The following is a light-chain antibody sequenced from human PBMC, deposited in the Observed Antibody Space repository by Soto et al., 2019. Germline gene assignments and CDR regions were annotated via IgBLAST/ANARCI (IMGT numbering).Light chain of an antibody. J-gene: IGKJ1*01. Sequence: EIVMTQSPGTLSVSPGERATLSCRASQSIRSILAWYQQKPGQAPRLLIYAASTRATGVPARFSGSGSGTEYTLTISSLQSEDFAVYSCQQYLEWPPTFGQGTKVDIK. CDR3: QQYLEWPPT. V-gene: IGKV3-15*01. CDR2: AAS. CDR1: QSIRSI.